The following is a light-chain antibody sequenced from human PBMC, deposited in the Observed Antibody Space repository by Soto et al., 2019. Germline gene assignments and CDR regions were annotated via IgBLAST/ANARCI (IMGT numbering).Light chain of an antibody. CDR1: TGAVTSGHY. V-gene: IGLV7-46*01. CDR2: DTS. J-gene: IGLJ1*01. CDR3: LLSYSGARV. Sequence: QAVVTQEPSLPVSPGGTVTLTCGSSTGAVTSGHYPFWFQQQPGQAPRPLIYDTSNKHSWTPARFSGSLLGGKAALTLSGAQPEDEAEYYCLLSYSGARVFGTGTKLTVL.